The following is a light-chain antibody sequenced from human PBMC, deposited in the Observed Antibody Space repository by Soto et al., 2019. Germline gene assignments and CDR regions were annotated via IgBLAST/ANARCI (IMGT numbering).Light chain of an antibody. J-gene: IGLJ1*01. CDR1: SSNIGAGYD. V-gene: IGLV1-40*01. Sequence: QSVLTQPPAVSGAPGQRVTISCTGSSSNIGAGYDVHWYQQLPGTAPKLLIYGNSNRPSGVPDRFYGSKSGTSASLAITGLQAEDEADYYCQSYDSSLRDVLGTGTKVT. CDR3: QSYDSSLRDV. CDR2: GNS.